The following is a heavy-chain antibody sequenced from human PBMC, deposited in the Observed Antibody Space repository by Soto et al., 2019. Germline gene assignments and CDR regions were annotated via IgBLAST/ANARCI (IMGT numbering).Heavy chain of an antibody. D-gene: IGHD1-7*01. V-gene: IGHV3-30*18. J-gene: IGHJ4*02. CDR3: AKDRVGGTFYTPLGF. CDR1: GFNFDNYG. Sequence: GGSLRLSCQASGFNFDNYGTHWVRQAPGKGLEWVAVITYDGSNKYYADSVKGRFTISRDNSKNTLSLHLNTLKPEETAVYHCAKDRVGGTFYTPLGFWGEGTLVTVSA. CDR2: ITYDGSNK.